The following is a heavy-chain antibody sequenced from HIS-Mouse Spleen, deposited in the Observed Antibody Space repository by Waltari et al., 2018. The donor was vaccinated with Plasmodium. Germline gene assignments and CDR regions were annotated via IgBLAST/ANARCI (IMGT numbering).Heavy chain of an antibody. V-gene: IGHV1-2*02. Sequence: QVQLVQSGDEVKKPGAPVKVSCKASGSTFTGYYMQRGRQAPGQGREWMGWINPNSGGTNDAQKFQGRVTMTRDTSISTAYMELSRLRSDDTAVYYCAVGRWLQPRDYWGQGTLVTVSS. CDR1: GSTFTGYY. CDR3: AVGRWLQPRDY. CDR2: INPNSGGT. J-gene: IGHJ4*02. D-gene: IGHD5-12*01.